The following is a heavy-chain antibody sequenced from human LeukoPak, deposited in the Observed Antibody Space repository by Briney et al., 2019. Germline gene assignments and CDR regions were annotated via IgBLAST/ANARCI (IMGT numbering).Heavy chain of an antibody. V-gene: IGHV5-10-1*01. CDR1: GDSFTSYW. D-gene: IGHD3-22*01. J-gene: IGHJ4*02. Sequence: GESLKISCKGSGDSFTSYWISWVRQMPGKGLEWMGTSDPSDSYTNYSPSFQGHVTTSADKSISTAYLQWSSLKASDTAIYYCTRQRYYYDFSGYYYDYWGQGTLVTVSS. CDR2: SDPSDSYT. CDR3: TRQRYYYDFSGYYYDY.